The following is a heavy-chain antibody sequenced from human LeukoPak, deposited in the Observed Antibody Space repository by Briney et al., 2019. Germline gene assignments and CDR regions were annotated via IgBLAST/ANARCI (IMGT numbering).Heavy chain of an antibody. V-gene: IGHV4-39*01. CDR2: IYYSGTT. J-gene: IGHJ5*02. Sequence: PSETLSLTCTVSGGSISSYYWGWIRQPPGKGLEWIGSIYYSGTTYYNPSLKSRVTLSVDTSKNQFSLKLSSVTAADTAVYYCARGPYTIYGDYVFINWFDPWGQGTLVTVSS. CDR3: ARGPYTIYGDYVFINWFDP. CDR1: GGSISSYY. D-gene: IGHD4-17*01.